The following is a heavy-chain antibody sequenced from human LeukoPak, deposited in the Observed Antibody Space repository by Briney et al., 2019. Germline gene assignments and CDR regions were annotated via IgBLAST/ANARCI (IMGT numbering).Heavy chain of an antibody. D-gene: IGHD3-10*01. V-gene: IGHV3-30*04. CDR3: ASFTIDAFDI. J-gene: IGHJ3*02. Sequence: GGSLRLSCAASGFTFSTYAMHWVRQAPGKGLEWVAVISYDGSSKYYADSVKGRFTISRDNSKNTLYLQMNSLRAEDTAVYYCASFTIDAFDIWGQGTMVTVSS. CDR2: ISYDGSSK. CDR1: GFTFSTYA.